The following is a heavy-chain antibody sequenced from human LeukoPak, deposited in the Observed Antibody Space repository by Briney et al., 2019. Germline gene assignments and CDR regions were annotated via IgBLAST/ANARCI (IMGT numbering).Heavy chain of an antibody. Sequence: GASVKVSCKASGYTFTNFGVSWVRQAPGQGLEWMGWISAYSGKTNYAQKLQGRVTMTTDTSTSTAYMELRSLRSDDTAVYYCARRPYDFWSGYQVGDDAFDIWGQGTMVTVSS. D-gene: IGHD3-3*01. CDR2: ISAYSGKT. CDR1: GYTFTNFG. V-gene: IGHV1-18*01. CDR3: ARRPYDFWSGYQVGDDAFDI. J-gene: IGHJ3*02.